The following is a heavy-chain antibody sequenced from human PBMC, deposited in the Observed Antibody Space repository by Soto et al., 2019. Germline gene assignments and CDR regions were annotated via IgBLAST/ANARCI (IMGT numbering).Heavy chain of an antibody. CDR3: TTVPQVYYYYYYDMDV. J-gene: IGHJ6*02. CDR2: IKSKTDGGTT. Sequence: GGSLRLSCAASGFTFSNAWMSWVRQAPGKGLEWVGRIKSKTDGGTTDYAAPVKGRFTISRDDSKNTLYLQMNSLKTEDTAVYYCTTVPQVYYYYYYDMDVWGQGTTVTVSS. CDR1: GFTFSNAW. D-gene: IGHD2-2*01. V-gene: IGHV3-15*01.